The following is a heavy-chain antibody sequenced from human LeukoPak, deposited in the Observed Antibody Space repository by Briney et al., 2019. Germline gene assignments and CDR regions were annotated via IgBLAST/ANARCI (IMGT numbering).Heavy chain of an antibody. D-gene: IGHD3-3*01. V-gene: IGHV4-30-2*01. Sequence: SQTLSLTCTVSGGSISSGGYYWSWIRQPPGKGLEWIGYIYHSGSTYYNPSLKSRVTISVDRSKNQFSLKLSSVTAADTAVYYCARDHPPADYDFWSGYYTGYFDYWGQGTLVTVSS. J-gene: IGHJ4*02. CDR3: ARDHPPADYDFWSGYYTGYFDY. CDR2: IYHSGST. CDR1: GGSISSGGYY.